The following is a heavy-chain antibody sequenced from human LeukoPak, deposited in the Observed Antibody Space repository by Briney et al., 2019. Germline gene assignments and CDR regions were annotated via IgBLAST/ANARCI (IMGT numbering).Heavy chain of an antibody. CDR2: ISSGGSSI. D-gene: IGHD3-16*01. J-gene: IGHJ3*02. V-gene: IGHV3-48*03. CDR1: GFSFSSYE. CDR3: ARENFGGGPLGDALDI. Sequence: PGGSLRLSCAASGFSFSSYEMNWVRQAPGKGLEWVSYISSGGSSIYNADSVKGRFTISRDNAKNSLYVQMNSLRAEDTAVYYCARENFGGGPLGDALDIWGQGTMVTVSS.